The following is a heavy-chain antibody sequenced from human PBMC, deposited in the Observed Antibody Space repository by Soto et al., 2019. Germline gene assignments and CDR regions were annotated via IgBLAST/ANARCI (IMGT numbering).Heavy chain of an antibody. Sequence: ASVKVSCKASGFTFTSSAVQWVRQARGQRLEWIEWIVVNSGNTNYAQKFQDRVTMTRNISISTAYMELSSLRSEDTAVYYCARGGVLLWFGELLYVAKAILDVWGKGTTVTVSS. D-gene: IGHD3-10*01. V-gene: IGHV1-58*01. CDR1: GFTFTSSA. CDR3: ARGGVLLWFGELLYVAKAILDV. J-gene: IGHJ6*04. CDR2: IVVNSGNT.